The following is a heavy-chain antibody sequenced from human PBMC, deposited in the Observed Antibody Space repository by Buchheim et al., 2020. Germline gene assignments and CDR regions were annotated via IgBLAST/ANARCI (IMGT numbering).Heavy chain of an antibody. CDR3: ARAIDYTSYSNWYDI. V-gene: IGHV3-74*01. Sequence: EVQLVESGGGLVQPGGSLRLSCAASGFTLTSYWMHWVRQAPGKGLVWVSRINSDGSSTTYADSVKGRFTISRDNAKNTLFLRMKSMGAEDTAVYYCARAIDYTSYSNWYDIWGQGTL. CDR1: GFTLTSYW. J-gene: IGHJ4*02. CDR2: INSDGSST. D-gene: IGHD3-9*01.